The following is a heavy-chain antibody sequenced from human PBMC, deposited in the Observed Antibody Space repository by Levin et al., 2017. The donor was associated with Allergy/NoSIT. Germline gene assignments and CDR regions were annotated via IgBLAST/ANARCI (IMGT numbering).Heavy chain of an antibody. V-gene: IGHV4-30-4*01. J-gene: IGHJ3*02. CDR1: GGSISSGDYY. CDR3: ARDIVVSTWLPDAFDI. D-gene: IGHD2-15*01. CDR2: IYYSGST. Sequence: SETLSLTCTVSGGSISSGDYYWSWIRLPPGKGLEWIGYIYYSGSTYYNPSLKSRVTISVDTSKNQFSLKLSSVTAADTAVYYCARDIVVSTWLPDAFDIWGQGTMVTVSS.